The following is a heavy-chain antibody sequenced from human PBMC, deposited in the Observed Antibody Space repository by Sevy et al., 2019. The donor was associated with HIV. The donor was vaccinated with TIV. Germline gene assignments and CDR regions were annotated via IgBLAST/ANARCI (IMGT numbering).Heavy chain of an antibody. CDR3: ARLGSTIFGVVAQYYFDY. J-gene: IGHJ4*02. CDR2: IKQDGSDK. CDR1: GFTFSSYW. D-gene: IGHD3-3*01. V-gene: IGHV3-7*01. Sequence: GGSLRLSCAASGFTFSSYWMSWVRQAPGKGLEWVANIKQDGSDKYYVDSVKGRFIIARDNAKNSLYLQMNRLRAEDTAVYYCARLGSTIFGVVAQYYFDYWGQGTLVTVSS.